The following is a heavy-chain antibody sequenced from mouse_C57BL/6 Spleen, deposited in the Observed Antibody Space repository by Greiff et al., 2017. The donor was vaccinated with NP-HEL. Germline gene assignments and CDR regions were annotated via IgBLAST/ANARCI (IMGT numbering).Heavy chain of an antibody. CDR3: ARHKGNFFDY. J-gene: IGHJ2*01. Sequence: EVQLVESGGGLVKPGGSLKLSCAASGFTFSSYTMSWVRQTPEKRLEWVATISGGGGNTYYPDSVKGRFTISRDNAKNTLYQQMSSLRSEDTALYYCARHKGNFFDYWGQGTTLTVSS. CDR1: GFTFSSYT. V-gene: IGHV5-9*01. CDR2: ISGGGGNT.